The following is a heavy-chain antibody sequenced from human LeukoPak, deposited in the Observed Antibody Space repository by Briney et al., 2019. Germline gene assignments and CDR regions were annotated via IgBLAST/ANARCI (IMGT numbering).Heavy chain of an antibody. J-gene: IGHJ6*02. CDR1: GFTVSSNY. CDR2: IYSGGST. V-gene: IGHV3-53*01. CDR3: AKDARLYCSGGSCYGMDV. Sequence: GGSLRLSCAASGFTVSSNYMSWVRQAPGKGLEWVSVIYSGGSTCYADSVKGRFTISRDNSKNTLYLQMNSLRAEDTAVYYCAKDARLYCSGGSCYGMDVWGQGTTVTVSS. D-gene: IGHD2-15*01.